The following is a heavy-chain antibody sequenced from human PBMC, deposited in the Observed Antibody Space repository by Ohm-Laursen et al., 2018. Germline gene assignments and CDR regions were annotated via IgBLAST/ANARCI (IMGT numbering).Heavy chain of an antibody. CDR1: GFTFSRYG. V-gene: IGHV3-23*01. CDR3: AKVGSGSSTEYFQH. Sequence: SLRLSCAASGFTFSRYGFHWVRQAPGKGLEWVSAISGSGGSTYYADSVKGRFTISRDNSKNTLYLQMNSLRAEDTAVYYCAKVGSGSSTEYFQHWGQGTLVTVSS. J-gene: IGHJ1*01. D-gene: IGHD2-2*01. CDR2: ISGSGGST.